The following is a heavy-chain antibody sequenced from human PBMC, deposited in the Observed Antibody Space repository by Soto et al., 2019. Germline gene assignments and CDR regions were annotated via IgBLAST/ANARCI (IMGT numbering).Heavy chain of an antibody. CDR3: ANYPRRGDGYDVDWFDP. Sequence: EVQLLESGGGLVQPGVSLRLSCAASGFTFSSYAMSWVRQAPGKGLEWVSAISGSGGSTYYADSVTGRFTISRDNSKNPLCLPMNSLRAEDTAVYYCANYPRRGDGYDVDWFDPWGQGTMVTVSA. J-gene: IGHJ5*02. V-gene: IGHV3-23*01. CDR1: GFTFSSYA. CDR2: ISGSGGST. D-gene: IGHD5-12*01.